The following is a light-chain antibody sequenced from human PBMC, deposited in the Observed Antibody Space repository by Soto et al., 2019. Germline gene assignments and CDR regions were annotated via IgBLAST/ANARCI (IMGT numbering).Light chain of an antibody. V-gene: IGKV1-5*03. CDR2: KAS. Sequence: DIQMTQSPSTLSASVGDRVTITCRASQSIGTWLAWIQQRPGRAPNVLVYKASSLQSGVPSRFSGGDSGTEFTLTITSLQPDDVATYFCQQYARYPWTFGQGTKVEIK. J-gene: IGKJ1*01. CDR3: QQYARYPWT. CDR1: QSIGTW.